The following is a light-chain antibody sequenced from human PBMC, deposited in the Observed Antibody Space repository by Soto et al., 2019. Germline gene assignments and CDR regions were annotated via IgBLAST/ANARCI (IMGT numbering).Light chain of an antibody. CDR3: SSYAGSDIFV. V-gene: IGLV2-8*01. Sequence: QSALTQPPSASGSPGQSLTISCTGTSSDVGGYNYVFWYQQHPGKAPKLMIYEVNKRPSGVPDRLSGSKSGNTASLTVSGLQAEDEADYYCSSYAGSDIFVFGGGTKVTVL. J-gene: IGLJ2*01. CDR1: SSDVGGYNY. CDR2: EVN.